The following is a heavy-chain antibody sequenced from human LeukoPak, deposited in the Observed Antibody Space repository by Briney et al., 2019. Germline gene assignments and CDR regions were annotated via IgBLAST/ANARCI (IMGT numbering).Heavy chain of an antibody. CDR2: IRGSGGST. CDR3: AKGSMVRGYRIYYYYYMDV. V-gene: IGHV3-23*01. D-gene: IGHD3-10*01. CDR1: GFTFSSYG. Sequence: PGESLRLSCAASGFTFSSYGMSWVRQAPGKGLEWVSAIRGSGGSTYYADSVKGRFTISRDNSKNTLYLQMNSLRAEATAVYYCAKGSMVRGYRIYYYYYMDVWGKGTTVTISS. J-gene: IGHJ6*03.